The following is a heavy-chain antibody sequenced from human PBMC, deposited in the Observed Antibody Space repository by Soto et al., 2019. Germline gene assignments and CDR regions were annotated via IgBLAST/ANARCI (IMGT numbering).Heavy chain of an antibody. CDR1: GFILSDHY. Sequence: GGSLRLSCAASGFILSDHYMDWVRQAPGKGLEWVGRIKSKVAGGTTDFAAPVKGRFAISRDDSRNMVYFQMNSLKIDDTAVYFFPTDSHFTMKLVGFDYWGLGTLVPAPS. D-gene: IGHD3-22*01. CDR2: IKSKVAGGTT. CDR3: PTDSHFTMKLVGFDY. V-gene: IGHV3-15*01. J-gene: IGHJ4*02.